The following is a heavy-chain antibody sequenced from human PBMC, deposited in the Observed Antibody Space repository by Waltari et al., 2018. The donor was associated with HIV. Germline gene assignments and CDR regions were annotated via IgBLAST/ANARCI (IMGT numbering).Heavy chain of an antibody. D-gene: IGHD6-19*01. CDR3: ARGTDWLVNVLEY. J-gene: IGHJ4*02. Sequence: QLVQSGAEVKKHGASVMVSCTPSGFNFNAYGIPWMRQAPGQGLEWMGSINVGNIQIRSSQMFQGRVSFTRDTSVSTIFMEVSILKSEDTALYCCARGTDWLVNVLEYWGQGTLLTVSS. V-gene: IGHV1-3*01. CDR2: INVGNIQI. CDR1: GFNFNAYG.